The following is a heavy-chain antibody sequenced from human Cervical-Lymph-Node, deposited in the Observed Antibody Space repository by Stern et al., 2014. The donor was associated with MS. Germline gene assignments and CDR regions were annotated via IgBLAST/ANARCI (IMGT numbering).Heavy chain of an antibody. D-gene: IGHD1-26*01. J-gene: IGHJ3*02. Sequence: QDQLVESGGGVVKPGRSLRLSCAGSGITFINHAMHSVRQDPGKGLQGRGGFLSDARNKSYGDSVEGRFTISIDNSMTHLFLPRHSLRAEDTAVYYCARDRVRGGTFFPAFDIWGQGTMVTVSS. CDR1: GITFINHA. CDR3: ARDRVRGGTFFPAFDI. V-gene: IGHV3-33*01. CDR2: FLSDARNK.